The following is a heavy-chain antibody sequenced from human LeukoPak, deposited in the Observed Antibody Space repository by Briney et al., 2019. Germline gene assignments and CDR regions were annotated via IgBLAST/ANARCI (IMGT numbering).Heavy chain of an antibody. V-gene: IGHV3-21*01. D-gene: IGHD2/OR15-2a*01. CDR2: ISPVSSYT. Sequence: GGSLRLSRLPSGFSFNSYTMNWVREAPGKGLEWVSTISPVSSYTWYAESVKGRFTISRDNPKNPLNLQMDSLRAEDTAVYYCVRDVSRRIGMDAWGQGTTVTVSS. J-gene: IGHJ6*02. CDR3: VRDVSRRIGMDA. CDR1: GFSFNSYT.